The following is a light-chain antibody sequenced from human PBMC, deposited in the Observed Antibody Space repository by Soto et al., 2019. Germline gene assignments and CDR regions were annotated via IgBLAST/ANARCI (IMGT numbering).Light chain of an antibody. CDR3: QQYISYPIT. V-gene: IGKV1D-16*01. CDR1: QGISKS. J-gene: IGKJ5*01. Sequence: DIQMTQSPSSLSASVGDRFAITSRASQGISKSLAWYQQKAEKAPKSLIYAASSLQSGVPSRFSGSGSGTEFTLTISSLQPEDFATYYCQQYISYPITFGQGTRLEIK. CDR2: AAS.